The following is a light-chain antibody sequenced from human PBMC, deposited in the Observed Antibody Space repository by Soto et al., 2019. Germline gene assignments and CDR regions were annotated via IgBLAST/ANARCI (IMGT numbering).Light chain of an antibody. J-gene: IGKJ4*01. CDR2: DAS. CDR1: QSVSSY. V-gene: IGKV3-11*01. Sequence: EIVLTQSPATLSLSPGERATLYCRASQSVSSYLAWYQHKPGQAPRLLIHDASNRATGISARFSGGGSGTDVTLTISSLEPEEFGVYYCQQRRDWPLTFGGGTKLEIK. CDR3: QQRRDWPLT.